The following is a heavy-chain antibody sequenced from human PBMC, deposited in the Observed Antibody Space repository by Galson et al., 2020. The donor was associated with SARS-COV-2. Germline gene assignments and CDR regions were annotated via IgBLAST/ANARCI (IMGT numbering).Heavy chain of an antibody. Sequence: GGSLRLSCAASGFTFSSYAMSWVRQAPGKGLEWVSAISGSGGSTYYADSVKGRFTISRDNSKNTLYLQMNSLRAEDTAVYYCAKGEFGGSSAKYYYYYGMDVWGQGTTVTVSS. J-gene: IGHJ6*02. CDR2: ISGSGGST. CDR3: AKGEFGGSSAKYYYYYGMDV. CDR1: GFTFSSYA. V-gene: IGHV3-23*01. D-gene: IGHD6-6*01.